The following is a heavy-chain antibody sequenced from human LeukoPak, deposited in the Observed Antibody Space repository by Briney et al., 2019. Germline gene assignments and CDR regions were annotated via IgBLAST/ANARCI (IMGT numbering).Heavy chain of an antibody. J-gene: IGHJ4*02. Sequence: GGSLRLSCAASGFTFSTHTMSWVRQAPGKGLEWVSALWGNNKNIYYADSVKGRFTISRDNSGNMVYLQMSDLRVEDTAVYYCAKDLKPDSGYDVDHWGQETLVTVSS. CDR2: LWGNNKNI. V-gene: IGHV3-23*01. D-gene: IGHD5-12*01. CDR3: AKDLKPDSGYDVDH. CDR1: GFTFSTHT.